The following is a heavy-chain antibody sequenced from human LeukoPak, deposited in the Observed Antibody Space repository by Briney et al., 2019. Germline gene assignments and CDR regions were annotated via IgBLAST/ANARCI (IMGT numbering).Heavy chain of an antibody. CDR3: AGGSGWYFDY. D-gene: IGHD6-19*01. V-gene: IGHV4-39*01. CDR2: IYYSGST. J-gene: IGHJ4*02. CDR1: GGSISSSSYY. Sequence: SETLSLTCTVSGGSISSSSYYWSWIRQPPGKGLEWIGSIYYSGSTYYNPSLKSRVTISVDTSKNQFSLKLSSVTAADTAVYYCAGGSGWYFDYWGQGTLVTVSS.